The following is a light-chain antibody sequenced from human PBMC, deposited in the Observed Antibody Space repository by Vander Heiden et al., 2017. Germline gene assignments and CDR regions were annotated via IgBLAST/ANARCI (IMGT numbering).Light chain of an antibody. CDR3: QQYYDPPYT. J-gene: IGKJ2*01. Sequence: DIVMTQSPDSLAVSLGERATINCQSRPSVLYSPNNKNDLAWYQQKPGQPPKLLIYWASTRESGVPDRFSGSGSGTDFTLTISSLQAEDVAVYYCQQYYDPPYTFGQGTKLEI. CDR2: WAS. V-gene: IGKV4-1*01. CDR1: PSVLYSPNNKND.